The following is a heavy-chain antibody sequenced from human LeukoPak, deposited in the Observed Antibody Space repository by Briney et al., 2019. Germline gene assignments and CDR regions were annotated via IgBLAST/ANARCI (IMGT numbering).Heavy chain of an antibody. CDR1: GFSFSDYY. V-gene: IGHV3-11*06. Sequence: KSGGSLILSCAASGFSFSDYYMSWIRQAPGKGLEWVSFISSAGTYTNYADSVKGRFTISRDNAKNSLYLQMNSLRAEDTAVYYCARDLVSAMGPYYFDYWGQGTLVTVSS. D-gene: IGHD5-18*01. CDR3: ARDLVSAMGPYYFDY. CDR2: ISSAGTYT. J-gene: IGHJ4*02.